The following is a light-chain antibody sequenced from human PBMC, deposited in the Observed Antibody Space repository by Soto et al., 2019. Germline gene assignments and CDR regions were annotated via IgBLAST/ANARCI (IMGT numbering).Light chain of an antibody. V-gene: IGLV2-14*01. CDR2: DVT. CDR3: NSYTTSTSFV. J-gene: IGLJ1*01. CDR1: SNDIATYNF. Sequence: ALTQPASVSGSPGQSITISCTGTSNDIATYNFVSWYQQHPGKAPKLLIYDVTNRPSGVSDRFSGSKSGSTASLTISGLQAEDEADYYCNSYTTSTSFVFGTGTKVTVL.